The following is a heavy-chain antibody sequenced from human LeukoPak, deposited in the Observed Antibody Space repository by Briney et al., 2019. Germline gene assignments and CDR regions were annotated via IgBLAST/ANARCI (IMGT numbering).Heavy chain of an antibody. CDR1: GYTFTGYY. CDR3: ARVYDYSGGFYYFDY. V-gene: IGHV1-2*02. D-gene: IGHD4-4*01. J-gene: IGHJ4*02. Sequence: ASVKVSCKASGYTFTGYYMHWVRQAPGQGLEWMGWINPNSGGTNYAQKFQGRVTMTRDTSISTAYMGLSRLRSDDTAVYYCARVYDYSGGFYYFDYWGQGTLVTVSS. CDR2: INPNSGGT.